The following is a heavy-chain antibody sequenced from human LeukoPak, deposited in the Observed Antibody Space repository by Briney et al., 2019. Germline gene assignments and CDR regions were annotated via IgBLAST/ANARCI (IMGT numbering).Heavy chain of an antibody. D-gene: IGHD3-22*01. CDR3: ARDYYDSSGYPPPNWFDP. CDR1: GGTFSSYA. V-gene: IGHV1-69*05. CDR2: IIPIFGTA. Sequence: SVKVSCKASGGTFSSYAISWVQQAPGQGLEWMGRIIPIFGTANYAQKFQGRVTITTDESTSTAYMELSSLRSEDTAVYYCARDYYDSSGYPPPNWFDPWGQGTLVTVSS. J-gene: IGHJ5*02.